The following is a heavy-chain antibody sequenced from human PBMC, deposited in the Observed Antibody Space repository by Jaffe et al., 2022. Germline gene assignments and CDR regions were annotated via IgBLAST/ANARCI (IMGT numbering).Heavy chain of an antibody. Sequence: QVQLVESGGGLVKPGESLRLSCAASGFTFSDYYMSWIRQAPGKGLEWVSYISSSGITIYYGDSVKGRFTVSRDNAKNSLYLQMSSLGAEDTAVYYCARTLYYYYYMDVWGKGTTVTVSS. CDR2: ISSSGITI. V-gene: IGHV3-11*01. J-gene: IGHJ6*03. CDR3: ARTLYYYYYMDV. CDR1: GFTFSDYY.